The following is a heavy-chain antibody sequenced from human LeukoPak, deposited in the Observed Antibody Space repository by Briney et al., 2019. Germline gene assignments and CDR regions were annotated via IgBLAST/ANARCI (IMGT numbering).Heavy chain of an antibody. CDR1: GFTFSSYE. V-gene: IGHV3-48*03. CDR2: ISSSGSTI. J-gene: IGHJ5*02. D-gene: IGHD5/OR15-5a*01. CDR3: ARGVYQKFDR. Sequence: GGSLRLSCAASGFTFSSYEMNWVRQAPGKGLEWVSYISSSGSTIYYADSVKGRFTISRDNAKNSLYLQMNSLRAEDTAVYYCARGVYQKFDRWGQGTLVTVSS.